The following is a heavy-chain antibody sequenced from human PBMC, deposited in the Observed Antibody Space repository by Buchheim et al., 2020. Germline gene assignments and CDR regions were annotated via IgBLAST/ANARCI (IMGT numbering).Heavy chain of an antibody. D-gene: IGHD4-11*01. V-gene: IGHV3-30*03. CDR2: MSPNGDDK. CDR3: ARDLGYYSSTGGDY. Sequence: QVQLVESGGGVVQPGGSLRLSCAASGFMFNSYSMHWVRQAPGKGLEWVAVMSPNGDDKYYADSVKGRFTISRDNSKKKLFFQMDSLSSEDTALYHCARDLGYYSSTGGDYWGQGT. CDR1: GFMFNSYS. J-gene: IGHJ4*02.